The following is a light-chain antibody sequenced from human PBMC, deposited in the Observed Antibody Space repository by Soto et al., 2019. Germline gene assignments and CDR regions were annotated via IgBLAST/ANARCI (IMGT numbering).Light chain of an antibody. CDR1: QSLLSSADNKNY. Sequence: DIVMTQSPDSLAVSLGERATINCKSSQSLLSSADNKNYLAWYQQKSGQPPKLLIYGASTRLSGVPDRISGSGSGTDFTLTVSSLQAEDVAFCGPITFGGGTKVEIK. CDR3: IT. V-gene: IGKV4-1*01. CDR2: GAS. J-gene: IGKJ4*01.